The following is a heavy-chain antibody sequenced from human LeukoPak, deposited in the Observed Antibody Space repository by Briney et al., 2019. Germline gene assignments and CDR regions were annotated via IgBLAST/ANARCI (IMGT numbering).Heavy chain of an antibody. CDR3: AGIDGGSNFDY. CDR1: GFTFRSNG. V-gene: IGHV3-33*01. CDR2: IWYDGSKE. J-gene: IGHJ4*02. Sequence: GGSLRLSCAASGFTFRSNGMNWVRQAPGKGLEWVAIIWYDGSKEYYADSVKGRFTISRDNSKNTVYLQMDSLRAADTAVYYCAGIDGGSNFDYWGQGTLVTVSS. D-gene: IGHD2-15*01.